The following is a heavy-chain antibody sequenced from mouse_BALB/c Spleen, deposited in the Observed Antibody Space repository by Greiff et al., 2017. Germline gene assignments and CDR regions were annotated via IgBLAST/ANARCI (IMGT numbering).Heavy chain of an antibody. V-gene: IGHV1-69*02. CDR3: ARSGVLRSLFDY. CDR1: GYTFTSYW. J-gene: IGHJ2*01. CDR2: IDPSDSYT. Sequence: QVQLKQPGAELVKPGASVKLSCKASGYTFTSYWMHWVKQRPGQGLEWIGEIDPSDSYTNYNQKFKGKATLTVDKSSSTAYMQLSSLTSEDSAVYYCARSGVLRSLFDYWGQGTTLTVSS. D-gene: IGHD1-1*01.